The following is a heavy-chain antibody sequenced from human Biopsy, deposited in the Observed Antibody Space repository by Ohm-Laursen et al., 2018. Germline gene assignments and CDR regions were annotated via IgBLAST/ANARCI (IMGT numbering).Heavy chain of an antibody. D-gene: IGHD3-9*01. V-gene: IGHV1-69*05. J-gene: IGHJ6*02. CDR1: GGSFSNYA. CDR3: ASQTPRNPDILTGAFHYDMAV. Sequence: SSVKVSCKFSGGSFSNYAISWVRQAPGQGLEWMGGIVTFFGTVKYAQRFQGRLTISTDRSTDTAYMELSSLTSEDTAVFYCASQTPRNPDILTGAFHYDMAVWGQGTTVTVSS. CDR2: IVTFFGTV.